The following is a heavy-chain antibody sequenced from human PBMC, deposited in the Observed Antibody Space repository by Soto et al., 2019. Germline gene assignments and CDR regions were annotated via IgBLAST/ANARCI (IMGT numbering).Heavy chain of an antibody. CDR3: ARDRLIAVTGLLHY. J-gene: IGHJ4*02. CDR2: ISAYNGKT. D-gene: IGHD6-19*01. V-gene: IGHV1-18*01. Sequence: QVQLVQSGAEVKKPGASVKVSCKTSGYPFTSYGINWVRQAPGQGPEWRGWISAYNGKTSYTQKFQGRVTMTTDTSTSTAYMELRSLSSDDTAVYYCARDRLIAVTGLLHYWGQGTLVTVSS. CDR1: GYPFTSYG.